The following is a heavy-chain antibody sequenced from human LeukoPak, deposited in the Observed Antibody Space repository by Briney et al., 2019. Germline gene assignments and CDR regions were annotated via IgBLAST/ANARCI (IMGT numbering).Heavy chain of an antibody. D-gene: IGHD2-21*01. CDR2: INPNSGGT. J-gene: IGHJ4*02. V-gene: IGHV1-2*02. CDR1: GYTFTGFY. CDR3: ARANTILWPYYFDY. Sequence: ASVKVSCKASGYTFTGFYIHWVRQAPGQGLEWMAWINPNSGGTSYAQKFQGRVTMTRDTSISTAYMELSGLRSDDMAVYYCARANTILWPYYFDYWGQGTLVTVSS.